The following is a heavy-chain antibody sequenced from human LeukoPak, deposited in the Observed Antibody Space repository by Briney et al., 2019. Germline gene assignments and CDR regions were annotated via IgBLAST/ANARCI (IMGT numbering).Heavy chain of an antibody. CDR3: AREAVVVVAFDY. J-gene: IGHJ4*02. CDR2: ISYDGSNK. Sequence: ERSLRLSCAASGFTFSSYAMHWVRQAPGKGLEWVAVISYDGSNKYYADSVKGRFTISRDNSKNTLYLQMNSLRAEDTAVYYCAREAVVVVAFDYWGQGTLVTVSS. CDR1: GFTFSSYA. V-gene: IGHV3-30-3*01. D-gene: IGHD2-15*01.